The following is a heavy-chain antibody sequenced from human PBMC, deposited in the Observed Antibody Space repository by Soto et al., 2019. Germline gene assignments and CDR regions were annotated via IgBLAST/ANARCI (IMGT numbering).Heavy chain of an antibody. D-gene: IGHD3-16*01. CDR1: GYTFTSYA. Sequence: ASVKVSCKASGYTFTSYAMHWVRQAPGQRLEWMGWINAGNGNTKYSQKFQGRVTMTRDTSTSTVYMELSSLRSEDTAVYYCARERGNDAFDLWGQGTMVTVSS. V-gene: IGHV1-3*01. CDR3: ARERGNDAFDL. J-gene: IGHJ3*01. CDR2: INAGNGNT.